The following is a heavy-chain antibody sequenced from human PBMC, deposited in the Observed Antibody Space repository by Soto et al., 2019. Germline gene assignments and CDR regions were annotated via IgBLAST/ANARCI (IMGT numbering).Heavy chain of an antibody. J-gene: IGHJ6*02. V-gene: IGHV1-69*01. CDR1: GGTFSSYA. Sequence: QVQLVQSGAEVKKPGSSVKVSCKASGGTFSSYAISWVRQAPGQGLEWMGGIIPISETTNYAQKFTGRVTITADESKSTAYMELSSLRSEDTAVYYCARSQGSSTSLEIYYYYYYGMDVWGQGTTVTVSS. CDR2: IIPISETT. CDR3: ARSQGSSTSLEIYYYYYYGMDV. D-gene: IGHD2-2*01.